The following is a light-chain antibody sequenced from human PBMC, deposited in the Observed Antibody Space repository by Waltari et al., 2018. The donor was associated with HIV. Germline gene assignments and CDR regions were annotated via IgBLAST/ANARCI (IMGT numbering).Light chain of an antibody. CDR1: QTVSNNY. J-gene: IGKJ2*01. CDR2: DAS. V-gene: IGKV3D-20*01. Sequence: EIVLTQSPATLSLSPGERATLSCGASQTVSNNYLAWYQQKPGLAPSLLIYDASSRAAGVPDRFSGSGSGTNFTLTISRLEPEDFAVYYCHQFGSSTSYTFGQGTKVEIK. CDR3: HQFGSSTSYT.